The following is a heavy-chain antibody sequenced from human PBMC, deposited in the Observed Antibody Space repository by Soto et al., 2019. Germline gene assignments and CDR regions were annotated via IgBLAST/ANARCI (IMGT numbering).Heavy chain of an antibody. V-gene: IGHV4-38-2*02. CDR2: VHYSGNT. CDR3: ARQDRVVAEGRWFKP. D-gene: IGHD2-15*01. J-gene: IGHJ5*02. CDR1: GYSISSGYH. Sequence: SETMSLTCTVSGYSISSGYHWAWIRQPPGKGLEWLGSVHYSGNTYYNPSLKSRLTISVDKSKNQFSLNLSSVTAADTAVYYCARQDRVVAEGRWFKPWGQGPRGTVSS.